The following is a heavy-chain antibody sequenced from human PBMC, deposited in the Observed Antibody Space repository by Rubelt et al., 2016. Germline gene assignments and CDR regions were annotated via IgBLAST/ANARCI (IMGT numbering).Heavy chain of an antibody. V-gene: IGHV4-61*01. CDR2: IYYSENT. Sequence: QVHLQQSGPGLVKPSETLSLTCTVSGGSISSSSYYWGWIRQPPGKGLEWIGYIYYSENTNYNPSLKSRVNILVDTSKNQFSRKWSSVTAADTAVYYCARAMLVVTARAFDIWGQGTMVTVSS. CDR1: GGSISSSSYY. J-gene: IGHJ3*02. CDR3: ARAMLVVTARAFDI. D-gene: IGHD2-21*02.